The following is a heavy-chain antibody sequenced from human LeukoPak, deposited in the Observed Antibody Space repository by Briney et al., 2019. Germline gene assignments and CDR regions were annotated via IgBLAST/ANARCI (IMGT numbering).Heavy chain of an antibody. D-gene: IGHD5-18*01. CDR1: GGSFSGYY. Sequence: SEPLSLTCAVYGGSFSGYYWSWIGQPPGKGLEWIGEINHSGSTNNNPSLKSRVTISVDTSKNQFSLKLSSVTAADTAVYYCARRGYSYGRFYWGQGTLVTVSS. CDR3: ARRGYSYGRFY. V-gene: IGHV4-34*01. CDR2: INHSGST. J-gene: IGHJ4*02.